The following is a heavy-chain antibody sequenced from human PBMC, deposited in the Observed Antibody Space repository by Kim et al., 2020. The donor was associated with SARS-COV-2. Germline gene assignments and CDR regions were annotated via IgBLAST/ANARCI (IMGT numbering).Heavy chain of an antibody. CDR2: ISSSSSTI. J-gene: IGHJ3*02. Sequence: GGSLRLSCAASGFTFSSYSMNWVRQAPGKGLEWVSYISSSSSTIYYADSVKGRFTISRDNAKNSLYLQMNSLRDEDTAVYYCARLSFTYYYDSSGYPRSPENAFDIWGQGTMVTVSS. CDR3: ARLSFTYYYDSSGYPRSPENAFDI. D-gene: IGHD3-22*01. V-gene: IGHV3-48*02. CDR1: GFTFSSYS.